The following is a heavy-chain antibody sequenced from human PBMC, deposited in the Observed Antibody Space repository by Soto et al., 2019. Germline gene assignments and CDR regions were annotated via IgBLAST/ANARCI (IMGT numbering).Heavy chain of an antibody. D-gene: IGHD6-13*01. Sequence: ASVKVSCKASGYTSTNYGMHWVRQAPGQRLEWMGWINAGSGNTKYSQKFQGRITITRDTSASTVYMELNSLRAEDTAVYYCARELGYSSSWYNWFDPWGQGTLVTVSS. CDR3: ARELGYSSSWYNWFDP. V-gene: IGHV1-3*01. J-gene: IGHJ5*02. CDR2: INAGSGNT. CDR1: GYTSTNYG.